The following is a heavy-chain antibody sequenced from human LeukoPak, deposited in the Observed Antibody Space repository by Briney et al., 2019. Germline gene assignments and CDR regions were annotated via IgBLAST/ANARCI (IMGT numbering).Heavy chain of an antibody. Sequence: GGSLTLSCAASGFTFTTYSMNWVRQAPGKGLEWISYISGSSSTIYYADSVKGRFTISRDNAKNSLFLQMNSLRDEDSAVYYCATNPAGADYFDFWGQGSLVTVSS. D-gene: IGHD1-14*01. V-gene: IGHV3-48*02. CDR3: ATNPAGADYFDF. CDR2: ISGSSSTI. J-gene: IGHJ4*02. CDR1: GFTFTTYS.